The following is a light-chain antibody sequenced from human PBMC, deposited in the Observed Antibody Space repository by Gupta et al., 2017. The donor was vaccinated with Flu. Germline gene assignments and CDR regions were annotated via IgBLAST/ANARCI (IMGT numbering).Light chain of an antibody. V-gene: IGKV3-15*01. CDR3: QQYNNWPPWT. Sequence: EIVMTQSPATLSVSPGEGATLSCRASQSVSSNLAWYQQIPGQAPRLLIYGASIRATGIPARFSGSGSGTEFTLIINNRQSEDSAVYYCQQYNNWPPWTFGQGTKVEIK. J-gene: IGKJ1*01. CDR1: QSVSSN. CDR2: GAS.